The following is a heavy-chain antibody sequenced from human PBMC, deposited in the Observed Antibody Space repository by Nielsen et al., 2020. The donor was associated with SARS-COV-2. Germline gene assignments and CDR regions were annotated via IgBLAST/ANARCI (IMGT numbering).Heavy chain of an antibody. J-gene: IGHJ6*02. CDR3: ARGRSGTYYYEMDV. CDR1: GFTFSSYA. Sequence: GRSLRLSCAASGFTFSSYAMHWVRQAPGKGLEWVAVISYDGSNKYYADSVKGRFTISRDNSKNTLYLQMNSLRAEDTAVYYCARGRSGTYYYEMDVWGQGTTVTVSS. CDR2: ISYDGSNK. D-gene: IGHD1-26*01. V-gene: IGHV3-30*04.